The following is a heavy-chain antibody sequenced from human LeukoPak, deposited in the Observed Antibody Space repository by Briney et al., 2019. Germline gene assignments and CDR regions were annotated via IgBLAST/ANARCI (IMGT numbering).Heavy chain of an antibody. D-gene: IGHD6-13*01. CDR3: ATSIAAAGTFY. Sequence: GGSLRLSCAASGFTFSSYAMHWVRQDPGKGLEYVSAISSNGGSTYYANSVKGRFTISRDNSKNTLYLQMGSLRAEDMAVYYCATSIAAAGTFYWGQGTLVAVSS. V-gene: IGHV3-64*01. CDR1: GFTFSSYA. J-gene: IGHJ4*02. CDR2: ISSNGGST.